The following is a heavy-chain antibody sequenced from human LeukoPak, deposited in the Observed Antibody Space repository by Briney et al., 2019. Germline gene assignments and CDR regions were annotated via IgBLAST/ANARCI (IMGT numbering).Heavy chain of an antibody. CDR2: INPAGSEE. CDR1: GFTFSSDW. CDR3: ARAPSRPRSFDF. J-gene: IGHJ4*02. V-gene: IGHV3-7*01. Sequence: GGPLRLACAASGFTFSSDWMSWVRKAPGKGLEWVANINPAGSEEYYVDSVEGRFTISRDNAKNSLYLQLNSLRAEDTAVYYCARAPSRPRSFDFWGQGTLVTVSS.